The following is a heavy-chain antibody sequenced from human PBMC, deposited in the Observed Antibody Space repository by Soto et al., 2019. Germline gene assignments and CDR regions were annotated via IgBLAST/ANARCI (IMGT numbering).Heavy chain of an antibody. V-gene: IGHV4-61*01. J-gene: IGHJ4*02. D-gene: IGHD1-26*01. CDR1: GGSLNSSSHY. CDR2: IHYFGST. Sequence: SETLSLTCTVSGGSLNSSSHYWSWIRQPPGKGLEWIGYIHYFGSTKYNPSLESRVVISVDTSKNQFSLKVPSVTAADTAIYFCARGGSYVGFDSWGQGARVTVS. CDR3: ARGGSYVGFDS.